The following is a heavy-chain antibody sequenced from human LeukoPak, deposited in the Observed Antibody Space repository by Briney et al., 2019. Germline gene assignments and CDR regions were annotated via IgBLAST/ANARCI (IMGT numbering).Heavy chain of an antibody. Sequence: TGGSLRLSCAASGFTFSSYWMSWVRQAPGKGLEWVANIKQDGSEKYYVGSVKGRFTISRDNAENSLYLQMNSLRAEDTAVYYCARDGRHSSGFNYYYYYYMDVWGKGTTVTVSS. CDR3: ARDGRHSSGFNYYYYYYMDV. V-gene: IGHV3-7*01. J-gene: IGHJ6*03. CDR1: GFTFSSYW. CDR2: IKQDGSEK. D-gene: IGHD3-22*01.